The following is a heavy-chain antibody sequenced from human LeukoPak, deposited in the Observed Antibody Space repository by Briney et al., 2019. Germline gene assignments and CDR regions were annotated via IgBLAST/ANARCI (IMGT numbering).Heavy chain of an antibody. J-gene: IGHJ6*02. Sequence: GGSLRLSCAASGFTFSSYWMSWVRQAPGKGLEWVANIKQDGSEKYYVDSVKGRFTIFRDNAKNSLYLQTNSLRAEDTAVYYCASNRITIFGVAPPVWGQGTTVTVSS. CDR1: GFTFSSYW. V-gene: IGHV3-7*01. CDR2: IKQDGSEK. CDR3: ASNRITIFGVAPPV. D-gene: IGHD3-3*01.